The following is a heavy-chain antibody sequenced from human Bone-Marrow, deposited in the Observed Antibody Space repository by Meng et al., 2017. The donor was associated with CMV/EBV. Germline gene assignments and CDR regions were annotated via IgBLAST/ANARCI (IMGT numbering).Heavy chain of an antibody. V-gene: IGHV3-74*03. J-gene: IGHJ4*02. D-gene: IGHD3-10*01. CDR1: GFTFSDYM. CDR3: ARDRDWELFDY. CDR2: INTDANER. Sequence: DVELVESVGGLVQPGVSLRLSCAVSGFTFSDYMIHWVRQAPGKGLVWVSRINTDANERTYEDSVKGRFSITRDNAKNTVFLQMNSLRAEDTAIYYCARDRDWELFDYWGQGILVTVSS.